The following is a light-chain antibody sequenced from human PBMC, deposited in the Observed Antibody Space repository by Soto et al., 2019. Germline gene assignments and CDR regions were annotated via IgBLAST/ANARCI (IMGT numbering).Light chain of an antibody. CDR1: KLGEKY. V-gene: IGLV3-1*01. Sequence: SSELTQPPSVSVSPGQTASITCSGDKLGEKYASWYQQKPGQSPVLVIFQDNKRPSGIPERISGSNSGNTATLTISGTQAMDEADYYCQAWDSSTDHVVFGGGTKLTVL. CDR2: QDN. J-gene: IGLJ2*01. CDR3: QAWDSSTDHVV.